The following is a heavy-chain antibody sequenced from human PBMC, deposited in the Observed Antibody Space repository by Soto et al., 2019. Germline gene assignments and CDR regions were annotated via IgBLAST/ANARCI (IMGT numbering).Heavy chain of an antibody. CDR3: AHKGPEDWPLDY. J-gene: IGHJ4*02. D-gene: IGHD3-9*01. V-gene: IGHV2-5*02. CDR1: GFSLSTSGVG. Sequence: QITLKESGPTLVRPTQTLTLTCAFSGFSLSTSGVGVGWIRQPPGKALEWLAVIYWDDSKNYSPSLRSRRTITKDPSKNPVVLTMTNMDPMDTGTYYCAHKGPEDWPLDYWGQGTLVTVSS. CDR2: IYWDDSK.